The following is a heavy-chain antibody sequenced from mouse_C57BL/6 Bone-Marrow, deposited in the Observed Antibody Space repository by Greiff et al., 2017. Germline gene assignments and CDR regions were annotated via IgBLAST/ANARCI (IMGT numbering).Heavy chain of an antibody. CDR1: GYTFTSYW. D-gene: IGHD2-5*01. V-gene: IGHV1-72*01. J-gene: IGHJ4*01. CDR2: IDPNSGGT. CDR3: ARDSNYLYYYAMDY. Sequence: VQLQQPGAELVKPGASVKLSCKASGYTFTSYWMHWVKQRPGRGLEWIGRIDPNSGGTKYNEKFKSKATLTVDQPSSTAYMHLSSLTSEDSAVYYCARDSNYLYYYAMDYWGQGTSVTVSS.